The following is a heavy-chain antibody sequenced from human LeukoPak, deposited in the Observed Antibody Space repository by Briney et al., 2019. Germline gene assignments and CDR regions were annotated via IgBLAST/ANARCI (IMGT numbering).Heavy chain of an antibody. CDR1: GFTFSTYA. V-gene: IGHV3-23*01. Sequence: GGSLRLSCVASGFTFSTYAMSWVRQAPGKGLEWVSGTSGSGGITYYADSVKGQFTISRDNSKNTLYLQMNSLRAEDTAVYYCARGYSGADVYAFDIWGPGTMVTVSS. J-gene: IGHJ3*02. CDR2: TSGSGGIT. D-gene: IGHD1-26*01. CDR3: ARGYSGADVYAFDI.